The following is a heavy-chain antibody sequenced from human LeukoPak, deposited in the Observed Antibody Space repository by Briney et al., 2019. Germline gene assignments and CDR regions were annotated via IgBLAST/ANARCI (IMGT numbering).Heavy chain of an antibody. CDR1: GXTFSGST. D-gene: IGHD4-17*01. Sequence: TGGSLRLSCAASGXTFSGSTMHWVRQASGKGLEWVGRNRSKANSYATAYAASVKGRFTISRDDSKNTAYLQMNSLKTEDTAVYYCTSENYGDYVWGQGTLVTVSS. CDR3: TSENYGDYV. CDR2: NRSKANSYAT. V-gene: IGHV3-73*01. J-gene: IGHJ1*01.